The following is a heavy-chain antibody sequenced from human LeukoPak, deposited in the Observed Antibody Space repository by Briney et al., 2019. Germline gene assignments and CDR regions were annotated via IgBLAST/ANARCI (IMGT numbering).Heavy chain of an antibody. D-gene: IGHD3-22*01. V-gene: IGHV4-59*08. CDR3: ARARTMIVVVPGDSDAFDI. J-gene: IGHJ3*02. Sequence: SETLSLTCTVSGGSISSYYWSWIRQPPGKGLEWVGYIYYSGSTNYNPFLENRVTISVDTSKNQFSLKLSSVTAADTAVYYCARARTMIVVVPGDSDAFDIWGQGTMVTVSS. CDR1: GGSISSYY. CDR2: IYYSGST.